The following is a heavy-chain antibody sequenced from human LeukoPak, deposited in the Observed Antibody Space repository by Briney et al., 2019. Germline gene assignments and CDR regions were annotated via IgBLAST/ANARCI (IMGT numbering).Heavy chain of an antibody. Sequence: GGSLRLSCAASGFTVSSNHMSWVRQAPGKGLEWVSVIYSDGSTYYADSVKGRFTISRDNSKNTLYLQMNSLRAEDTAVYYCARASTLLVGATPLDYWGQGTLVTVSS. CDR3: ARASTLLVGATPLDY. CDR2: IYSDGST. V-gene: IGHV3-66*02. J-gene: IGHJ4*02. D-gene: IGHD1-26*01. CDR1: GFTVSSNH.